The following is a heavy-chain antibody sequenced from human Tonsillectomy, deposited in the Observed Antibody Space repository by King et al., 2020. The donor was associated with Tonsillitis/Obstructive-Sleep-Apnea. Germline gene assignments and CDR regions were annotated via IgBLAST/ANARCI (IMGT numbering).Heavy chain of an antibody. CDR1: GYTFTTYY. D-gene: IGHD1-1*01. CDR2: INPSGGYT. CDR3: ARCLSLTNWFDP. J-gene: IGHJ5*02. V-gene: IGHV1-46*04. Sequence: VQLVESGAEVKKPGASVKVSCKASGYTFTTYYIHWVRQAPGQGLEWMGIINPSGGYTSYAQKLQGRLTMTRDTSTSTVYMELTSLRSEDTAVYYCARCLSLTNWFDPWGQGTLVTVSS.